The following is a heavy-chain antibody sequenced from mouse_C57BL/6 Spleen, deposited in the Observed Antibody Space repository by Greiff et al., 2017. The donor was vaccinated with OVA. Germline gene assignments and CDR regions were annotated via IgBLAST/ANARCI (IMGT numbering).Heavy chain of an antibody. D-gene: IGHD2-1*01. V-gene: IGHV6-6*01. CDR3: TRSTISIPSDY. J-gene: IGHJ2*01. CDR1: GFTFSDAW. CDR2: IRNKANNHAT. Sequence: EVNVVESGGGLVQPGGSMKLSCAASGFTFSDAWMDWVRQSPEKGLEWVAEIRNKANNHATYYAESVKGRFTISRDDSKSSVYLQMNSLRAEDTGIYYGTRSTISIPSDYWGQGTTLTVSS.